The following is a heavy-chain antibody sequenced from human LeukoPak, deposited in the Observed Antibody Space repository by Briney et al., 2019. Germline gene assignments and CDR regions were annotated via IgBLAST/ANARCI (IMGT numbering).Heavy chain of an antibody. CDR3: AKEGGVTYYDILTGYPD. J-gene: IGHJ4*02. CDR1: GFTFDDYG. D-gene: IGHD3-9*01. Sequence: GGSLRLSCAASGFTFDDYGMSWVRQAPGKGLEWVSAISGSGGSTYYADSVKGRFTISRDNSKNTLYLQMNSLRAEDTAVYYCAKEGGVTYYDILTGYPDWGQGTLVTVSS. CDR2: ISGSGGST. V-gene: IGHV3-23*01.